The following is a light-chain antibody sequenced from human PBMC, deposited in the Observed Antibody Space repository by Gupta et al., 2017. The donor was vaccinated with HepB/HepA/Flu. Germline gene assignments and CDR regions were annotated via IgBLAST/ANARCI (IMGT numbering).Light chain of an antibody. J-gene: IGKJ1*01. V-gene: IGKV3-20*01. CDR1: QRVPSNS. CDR3: QQDGTAPRT. CDR2: AAS. Sequence: EIVLTQSPGTLSLSPGERATLSCRASQRVPSNSLAWYQQKPGQAPRLLIYAASTRATGVPVRFSGSGSGTDFTLTISRLDPEDVAVYHCQQDGTAPRTFGQGTRVEIK.